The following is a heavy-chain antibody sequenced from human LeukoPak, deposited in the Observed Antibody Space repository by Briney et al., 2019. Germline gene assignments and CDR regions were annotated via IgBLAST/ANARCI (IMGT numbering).Heavy chain of an antibody. Sequence: SETLSLTCAVSGGSISSSNWWSWVRQPPGKGLEWIGFIYYGGSTTYNPSLKSRVTISVDTSKNQFSLKLSSVTAADTAVYYCARHRDSGSFMDVWGKGTTVTISS. V-gene: IGHV4-4*02. CDR3: ARHRDSGSFMDV. J-gene: IGHJ6*03. CDR2: IYYGGST. D-gene: IGHD3-10*01. CDR1: GGSISSSNW.